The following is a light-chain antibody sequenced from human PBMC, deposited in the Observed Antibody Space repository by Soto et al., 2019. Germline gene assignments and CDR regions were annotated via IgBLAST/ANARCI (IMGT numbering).Light chain of an antibody. V-gene: IGLV2-14*03. Sequence: QSALTQPASVSGSPGQSIAISCTGTSSDIGGYNCVSWYQQHPGKAPKLMIYDVASRPSGISNRFSGYKSGNTASLTISGLQAEDEADYYCSSCTSSSTPVVFGGGTKLTVL. CDR2: DVA. J-gene: IGLJ2*01. CDR3: SSCTSSSTPVV. CDR1: SSDIGGYNC.